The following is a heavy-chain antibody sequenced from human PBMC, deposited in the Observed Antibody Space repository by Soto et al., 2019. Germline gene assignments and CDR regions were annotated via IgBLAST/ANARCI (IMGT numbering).Heavy chain of an antibody. D-gene: IGHD2-15*01. CDR3: AKGDIVVVVAATRGNFDY. V-gene: IGHV3-30*18. CDR2: ISYDGSNK. CDR1: GFTFSSYG. J-gene: IGHJ4*02. Sequence: QVQLVESGGGVVQPGRSLRLSCAASGFTFSSYGMHWVRQAPGKGLEWVAVISYDGSNKYYADSVKGRFTISRDNSTNTLYLQMNSLRAEDTAVYYCAKGDIVVVVAATRGNFDYWGQGTLVTVSS.